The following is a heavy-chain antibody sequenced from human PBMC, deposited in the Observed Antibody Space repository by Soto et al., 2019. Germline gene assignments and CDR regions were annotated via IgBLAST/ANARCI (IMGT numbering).Heavy chain of an antibody. CDR1: GYTFTGYY. CDR3: ARAPGYDFWSGYRLGDNWFDP. CDR2: INPNSGGT. D-gene: IGHD3-3*01. Sequence: ASLKVSCKASGYTFTGYYMHWVRQAPGQGLEWMGWINPNSGGTNYAQKFQGRVTMTRDTSISTAYMELSRLRSDDTAVYYCARAPGYDFWSGYRLGDNWFDPWGQGPLFTVSS. V-gene: IGHV1-2*02. J-gene: IGHJ5*02.